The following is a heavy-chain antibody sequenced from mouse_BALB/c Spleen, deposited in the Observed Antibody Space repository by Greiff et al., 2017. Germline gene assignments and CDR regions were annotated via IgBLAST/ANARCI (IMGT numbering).Heavy chain of an antibody. Sequence: EVMLVESGGGLVKPGGSLKLSCAASGFTFSSYAMSWVRQSPEKRLEWVAEISSGGSYTYYPDTVTGRFTISRDNAKNTLYLEMSSLRSEDTAMYYCARGYGNPYYAMDYWGKGTSVTVSS. J-gene: IGHJ4*01. V-gene: IGHV5-9-4*01. D-gene: IGHD2-1*01. CDR2: ISSGGSYT. CDR3: ARGYGNPYYAMDY. CDR1: GFTFSSYA.